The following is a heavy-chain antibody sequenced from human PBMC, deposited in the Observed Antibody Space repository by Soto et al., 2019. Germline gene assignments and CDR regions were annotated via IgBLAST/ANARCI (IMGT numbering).Heavy chain of an antibody. J-gene: IGHJ3*02. D-gene: IGHD1-26*01. CDR2: IYYSGST. CDR1: GGSISSGGYY. CDR3: ARVGPSGAFDI. V-gene: IGHV4-31*03. Sequence: TLSLTCTVSGGSISSGGYYWSWIRQHPGKGLEWIGYIYYSGSTYYNPSLKSRVTISVDTSKNQLSLKLSSVTAADTAVYYCARVGPSGAFDISAQATMVTVPS.